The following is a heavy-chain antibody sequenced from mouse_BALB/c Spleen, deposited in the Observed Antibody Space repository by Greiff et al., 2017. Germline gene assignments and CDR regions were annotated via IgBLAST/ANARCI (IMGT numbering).Heavy chain of an antibody. CDR2: IDPANGNT. D-gene: IGHD2-14*01. CDR1: GFNIKDTY. J-gene: IGHJ4*01. CDR3: ARSVRYDPMDY. V-gene: IGHV14-3*02. Sequence: EVQLQQSGAELVKPGASVKLSCTASGFNIKDTYMHWVKQRPEQGLEWIGRIDPANGNTKYDPKFQGKATITADTSSNTAYLQLSSLTSEDTAVYYCARSVRYDPMDYWGQGTSVTVSS.